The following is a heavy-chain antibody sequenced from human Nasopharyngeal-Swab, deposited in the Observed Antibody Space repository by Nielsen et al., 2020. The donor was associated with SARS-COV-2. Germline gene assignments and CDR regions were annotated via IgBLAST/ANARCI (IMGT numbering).Heavy chain of an antibody. J-gene: IGHJ4*02. CDR2: VYYSGST. CDR1: GGSISSYY. CDR3: ARTLLTKPGYYTTSDYFDS. D-gene: IGHD3/OR15-3a*01. V-gene: IGHV4-59*01. Sequence: SETLSLTCTVSGGSISSYYWNWVRQPPGKGLEWIAYVYYSGSTKYNPSLKSRVTISVDRAKNQVSLKLTSVTAADTAMYYCARTLLTKPGYYTTSDYFDSWGQGTPVTVSS.